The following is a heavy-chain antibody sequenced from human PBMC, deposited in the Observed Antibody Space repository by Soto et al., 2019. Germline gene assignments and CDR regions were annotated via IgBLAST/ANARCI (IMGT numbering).Heavy chain of an antibody. CDR1: GFTFSSYA. D-gene: IGHD6-6*01. CDR3: AKDSRAARPYYGMDV. CDR2: ISGSVGST. Sequence: GGSLRLSCAASGFTFSSYAMSWVRQAPGKGLEWISAISGSVGSTYYADSVKGRFTISRDNSKNTLYLQMNSLRAEDTAVYYCAKDSRAARPYYGMDVWGQGTKVTVSS. V-gene: IGHV3-23*01. J-gene: IGHJ6*02.